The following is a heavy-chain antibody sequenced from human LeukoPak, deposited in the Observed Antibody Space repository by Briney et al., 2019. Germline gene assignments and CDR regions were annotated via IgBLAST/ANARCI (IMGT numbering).Heavy chain of an antibody. D-gene: IGHD4-17*01. CDR1: GFSFSYYW. Sequence: GGSLRLSCAASGFSFSYYWMHWVRQAPGKGLVWVSRINSDGSNTNYADSVKGRFTISRDNAKNTLYLQMNSLRAEDTAVYYCARTSTKDGFDYWGQGTLVTVSS. J-gene: IGHJ4*02. CDR2: INSDGSNT. CDR3: ARTSTKDGFDY. V-gene: IGHV3-74*01.